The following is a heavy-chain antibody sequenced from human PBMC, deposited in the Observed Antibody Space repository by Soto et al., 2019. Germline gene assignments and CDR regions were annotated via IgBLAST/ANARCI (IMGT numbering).Heavy chain of an antibody. CDR2: ISGSGGST. V-gene: IGHV3-23*01. Sequence: GGSLRLPCAASGFTFISHAMSWVRQAPGKGLEWVSAISGSGGSTYYADSVKGRFTISRDNSKNTLYLQMNSLRAEDTAVYYCAKDTVYSSGPPGYYYGMDVWGQGTTVTVSS. CDR1: GFTFISHA. J-gene: IGHJ6*01. CDR3: AKDTVYSSGPPGYYYGMDV. D-gene: IGHD6-19*01.